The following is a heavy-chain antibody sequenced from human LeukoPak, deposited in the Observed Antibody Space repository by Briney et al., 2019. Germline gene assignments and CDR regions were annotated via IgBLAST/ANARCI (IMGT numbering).Heavy chain of an antibody. CDR2: INTNTGNP. CDR3: ARNSAGAAAGIKY. Sequence: ASVKVSCKASGYTFTSYGIGWVRQAPGQGLEWMGWINTNTGNPTYAQGFTGRFVFSLDTSVSTAYLQISSLKAEDTAVYYCARNSAGAAAGIKYWGQGTLVTVSS. CDR1: GYTFTSYG. D-gene: IGHD6-13*01. V-gene: IGHV7-4-1*02. J-gene: IGHJ4*02.